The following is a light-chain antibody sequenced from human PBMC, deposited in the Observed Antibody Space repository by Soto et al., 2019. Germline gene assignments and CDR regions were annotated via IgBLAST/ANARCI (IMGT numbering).Light chain of an antibody. Sequence: EIVLTQSPVTLYLSPGERATLSCRASQSVSSSLAWYQQKPGQAPRLLIYDASNRATGIPARFSGSGSETDFNLTVSRLEPEDFAVYYCQQRSNWPLSFGGGTKVEIK. V-gene: IGKV3-11*01. J-gene: IGKJ4*02. CDR3: QQRSNWPLS. CDR1: QSVSSS. CDR2: DAS.